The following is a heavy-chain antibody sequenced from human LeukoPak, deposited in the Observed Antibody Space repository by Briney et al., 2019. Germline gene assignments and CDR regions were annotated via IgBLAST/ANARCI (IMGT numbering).Heavy chain of an antibody. CDR3: AKGLKTTVGPYMGYHYYMDV. J-gene: IGHJ6*03. CDR1: GFTFSSYP. CDR2: IHGYESTI. D-gene: IGHD1-1*01. Sequence: GGPLRLSCAASGFTFSSYPMLWVRQARGKGRMWVSRIHGYESTILYAVCVKGRFTISRDNSKNTLSLQMNSLRAEDTAVYYCAKGLKTTVGPYMGYHYYMDVWGKGTTVTVSS. V-gene: IGHV3-74*01.